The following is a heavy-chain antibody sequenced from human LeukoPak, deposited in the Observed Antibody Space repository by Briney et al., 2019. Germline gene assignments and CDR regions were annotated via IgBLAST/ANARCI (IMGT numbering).Heavy chain of an antibody. V-gene: IGHV1-69*13. CDR3: ARGANVLRYFDWFSGPTTQLDY. CDR1: GGTFSTYA. J-gene: IGHJ4*02. CDR2: IIPIFGKA. D-gene: IGHD3-9*01. Sequence: GASVKVSCKASGGTFSTYAVTWVRQAPGQGLEWMGGIIPIFGKADYAQKFQDRVTITADESTSTACMELSSLRSEDTAVYYCARGANVLRYFDWFSGPTTQLDYWGQGTLVTVSS.